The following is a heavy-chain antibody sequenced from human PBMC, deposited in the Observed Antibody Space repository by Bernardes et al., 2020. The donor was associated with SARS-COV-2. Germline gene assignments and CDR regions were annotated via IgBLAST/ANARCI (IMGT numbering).Heavy chain of an antibody. CDR2: INYSGSA. CDR3: ARDAYCGGDCGYYFDY. V-gene: IGHV4-61*01. CDR1: GDSVRSGSYY. J-gene: IGHJ4*02. Sequence: SETLSLTCTVSGDSVRSGSYYWTWIRQPPGKGLEWIGYINYSGSASYNPSLKSRVTMSVDTSKSQFSLKLSSVTAADTAVYYCARDAYCGGDCGYYFDYWGQGTLVTVSS. D-gene: IGHD2-21*02.